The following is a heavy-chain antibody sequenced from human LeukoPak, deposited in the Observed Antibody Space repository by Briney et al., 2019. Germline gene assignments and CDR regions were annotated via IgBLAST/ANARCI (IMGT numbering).Heavy chain of an antibody. Sequence: GGSLRLSCAASGFTFSSYWMHWVRQAPGKGLVWVSRINSDGSSTSYADSVKGRFTISRDNAKNTLYLQMNSLRAEDTAVYYCARVSGWTGRYYYYYMDVWGKGTTVTISS. CDR2: INSDGSST. V-gene: IGHV3-74*01. CDR3: ARVSGWTGRYYYYYMDV. J-gene: IGHJ6*03. D-gene: IGHD2-15*01. CDR1: GFTFSSYW.